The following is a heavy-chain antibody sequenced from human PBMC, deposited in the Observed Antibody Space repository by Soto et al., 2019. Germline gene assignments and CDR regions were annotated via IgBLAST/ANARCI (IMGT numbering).Heavy chain of an antibody. CDR3: ASPLRWRGYYIAFYH. D-gene: IGHD3-3*01. CDR2: IIPIFDTI. CDR1: GATFSSFA. Sequence: QVQLLQSGAEVKKPGSSLKVSCKASGATFSSFAFSWVRQAPGQGLEWMGVIIPIFDTIKFARKFQGRVTLPADASPGTAYLELDRLTSEYTAVYYCASPLRWRGYYIAFYHWGQVTLVIGSS. J-gene: IGHJ4*02. V-gene: IGHV1-69*01.